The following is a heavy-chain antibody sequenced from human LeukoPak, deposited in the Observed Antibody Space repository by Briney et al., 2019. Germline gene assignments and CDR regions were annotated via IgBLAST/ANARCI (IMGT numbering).Heavy chain of an antibody. D-gene: IGHD7-27*01. Sequence: PGGSLRLSCAPSGFTFSSYGMHWVRQAPGKGLEWVAFIRYDGSNEYYADSVNGRFTISRDKSKNTLYLQMNSLRVEDTAVYYCARSSLGDYWGQGTLVTVSS. CDR2: IRYDGSNE. CDR3: ARSSLGDY. CDR1: GFTFSSYG. J-gene: IGHJ4*02. V-gene: IGHV3-30*02.